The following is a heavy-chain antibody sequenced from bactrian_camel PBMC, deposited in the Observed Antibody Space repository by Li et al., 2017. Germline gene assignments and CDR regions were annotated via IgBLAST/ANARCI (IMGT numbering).Heavy chain of an antibody. Sequence: DVQLVESGGGLVQPGGSLRLSCAASGLPFSSHDMSWVRQAPGKGLEWISGINSGGSRTYYANSVKGRFTISRDNAKNTVYLQLNSLKTEDMAMYYCKSGLIVDMVYWGQGTQVTVS. CDR1: GLPFSSHD. CDR2: INSGGSRT. D-gene: IGHD2*01. V-gene: IGHV3S40*01. J-gene: IGHJ4*01. CDR3: KSGLIVDMVY.